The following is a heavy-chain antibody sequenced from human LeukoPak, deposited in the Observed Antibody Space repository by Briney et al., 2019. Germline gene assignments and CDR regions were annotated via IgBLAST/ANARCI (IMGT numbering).Heavy chain of an antibody. CDR3: AVLSSSSWFYY. J-gene: IGHJ4*02. D-gene: IGHD6-13*01. CDR2: IYSGSST. V-gene: IGHV3-66*01. Sequence: GGSLRLSCAASGFSVSSNYMTWVRQAPGKGLEWVSVIYSGSSTFYADSVKGRFTISRDNSRNTVYLQMNSLRGDDTAVYYCAVLSSSSWFYYWGQGTPVTVSS. CDR1: GFSVSSNY.